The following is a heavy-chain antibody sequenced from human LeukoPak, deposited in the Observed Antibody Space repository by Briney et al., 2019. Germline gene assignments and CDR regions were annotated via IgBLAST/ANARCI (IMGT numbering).Heavy chain of an antibody. CDR2: ISGSGGST. CDR1: GFTFSSYA. CDR3: AKETGSYHILYYFDY. V-gene: IGHV3-23*01. J-gene: IGHJ4*02. D-gene: IGHD1-26*01. Sequence: GGSLRLSCAASGFTFSSYAMSWVRQAPGKGLEWVSAISGSGGSTYYAGSVKGRFTISRDNSKNTLYLQMNSLRAEDTAVYYCAKETGSYHILYYFDYWGQGALVTVSS.